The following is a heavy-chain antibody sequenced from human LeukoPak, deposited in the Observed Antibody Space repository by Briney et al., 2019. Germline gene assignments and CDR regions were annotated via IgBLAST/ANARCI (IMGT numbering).Heavy chain of an antibody. CDR2: ISSSGSTI. D-gene: IGHD4-11*01. J-gene: IGHJ4*02. Sequence: GGSLRLSCAASGFTFTSYEMNWVRQAPGKGLEWVSYISSSGSTIYYADSVKGRFTISGDNAKNSLYLQMNSLRAEDTAVYYCARGLHLIDYWGQGTLVTVSS. V-gene: IGHV3-48*03. CDR1: GFTFTSYE. CDR3: ARGLHLIDY.